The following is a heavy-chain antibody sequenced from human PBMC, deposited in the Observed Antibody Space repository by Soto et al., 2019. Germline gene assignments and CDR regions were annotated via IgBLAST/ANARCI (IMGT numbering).Heavy chain of an antibody. CDR2: ISAYNGNT. Sequence: ASVKVSCKAPRHTFTSYYISWVRQAPGQGLEWMGWISAYNGNTNYAQKLQGRVTMTTDTSTSTAYMELRSLRSDDTAVYYCERVEVREVTTFNGAFDIWG. V-gene: IGHV1-18*04. CDR3: ERVEVREVTTFNGAFDI. CDR1: RHTFTSYY. D-gene: IGHD4-17*01. J-gene: IGHJ3*02.